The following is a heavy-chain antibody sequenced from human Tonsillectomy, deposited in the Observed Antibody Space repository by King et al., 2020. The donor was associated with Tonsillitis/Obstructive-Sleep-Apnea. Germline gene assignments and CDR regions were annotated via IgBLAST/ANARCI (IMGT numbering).Heavy chain of an antibody. CDR3: ARGTVTANWYYFDY. J-gene: IGHJ4*02. V-gene: IGHV7-4-1*02. D-gene: IGHD2-21*02. CDR1: GYTFTSYA. CDR2: INTNTGNP. Sequence: VQLVESGSELKKPGASVKVSCKASGYTFTSYAMNWVRQAPGQGLEWMGWINTNTGNPTYAQGFTERFVFSLDTSVSTAYLQISSLKTEDTAVYYCARGTVTANWYYFDYWGQGTLVTVSS.